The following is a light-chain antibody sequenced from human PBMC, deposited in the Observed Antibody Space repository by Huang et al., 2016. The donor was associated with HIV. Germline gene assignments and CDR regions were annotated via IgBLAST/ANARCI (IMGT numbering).Light chain of an antibody. CDR3: QQYNNWPLT. CDR1: QSVSSN. Sequence: EIVMTQSPATLSVSPRERATLSCRASQSVSSNLAWYQQKPGQAPRLLIYGASTKTTGIPARFSGSESGTEFTLTISSLQSEDFAVYYCQQYNNWPLTFGGGTKVEI. J-gene: IGKJ4*02. V-gene: IGKV3-15*01. CDR2: GAS.